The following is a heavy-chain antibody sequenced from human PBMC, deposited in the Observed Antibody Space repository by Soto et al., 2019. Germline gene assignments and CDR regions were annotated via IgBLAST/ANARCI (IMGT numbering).Heavy chain of an antibody. CDR1: GFTFSSYW. D-gene: IGHD3-16*01. V-gene: IGHV3-74*01. J-gene: IGHJ2*01. CDR3: ARDGGLTFRWLQKPAGYFDL. CDR2: INSDGSST. Sequence: EVQLVESGGGLVQPGGSLRLSCAASGFTFSSYWMHWVRQAPGKGLVWVSRINSDGSSTSYADSVKGRFTISRDNAKNTLYLQMNSLRAEDTAVYYCARDGGLTFRWLQKPAGYFDLWGRGTLVTVSS.